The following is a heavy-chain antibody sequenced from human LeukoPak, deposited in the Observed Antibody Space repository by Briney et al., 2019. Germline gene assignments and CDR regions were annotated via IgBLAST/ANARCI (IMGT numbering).Heavy chain of an antibody. CDR1: GGSFSGYY. Sequence: SESLSLTCAVYGGSFSGYYWSWIRQPPGKGLEWIGEINHSGSTNYNPSLKSRVTISVDTSKNQFSLKLSSVTAADTAVYYCARDLVTTVFYFDYWGQGTLVTVSS. J-gene: IGHJ4*02. CDR2: INHSGST. CDR3: ARDLVTTVFYFDY. D-gene: IGHD4-17*01. V-gene: IGHV4-34*01.